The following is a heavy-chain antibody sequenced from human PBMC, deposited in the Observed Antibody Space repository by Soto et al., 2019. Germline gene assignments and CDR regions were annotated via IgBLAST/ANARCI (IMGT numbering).Heavy chain of an antibody. CDR2: IKQDGSEK. J-gene: IGHJ6*02. V-gene: IGHV3-7*01. CDR1: GFTFSSYW. Sequence: GGSLRLSCAASGFTFSSYWMSWVRQAPGKGLEWVANIKQDGSEKYYVDSVKGRFTISRDNAKNSLYLQMNSLRAEDTAVYYCASAGSVDTAMVSRYYYYYYGMDVWGQGTTVTVSS. CDR3: ASAGSVDTAMVSRYYYYYYGMDV. D-gene: IGHD5-18*01.